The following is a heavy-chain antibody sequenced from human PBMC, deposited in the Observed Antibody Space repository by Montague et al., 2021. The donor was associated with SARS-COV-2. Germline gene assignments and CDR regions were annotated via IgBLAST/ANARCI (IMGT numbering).Heavy chain of an antibody. J-gene: IGHJ3*02. D-gene: IGHD1-26*01. CDR1: VGSMCSGSHA. CDR3: ARVKWELSVGNVFDI. V-gene: IGHV4-39*01. Sequence: SETLSLTCTVDVGSMCSGSHARAGIAHPRGKGTLGFGMTYHGGRTFYNPPPKSRVSMSVDTSKNQFSLKLSPVTAADTAMYYCARVKWELSVGNVFDIWGQGTVVTVSS. CDR2: TYHGGRT.